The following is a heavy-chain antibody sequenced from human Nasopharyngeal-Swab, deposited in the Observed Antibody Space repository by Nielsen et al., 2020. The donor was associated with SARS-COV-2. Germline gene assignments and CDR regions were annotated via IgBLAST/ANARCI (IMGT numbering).Heavy chain of an antibody. CDR3: ARSAAYCGGDCYSRGYYYYYYMDV. CDR1: GYSFTSYW. J-gene: IGHJ6*03. Sequence: GESLKISYKGSGYSFTSYWISWVRQMPGKGLEWMGRIDPSDSYTNYSPSFQGHVTISADKSISTAYLQWSSLKASDTAMYYCARSAAYCGGDCYSRGYYYYYYMDVWGKGTTVTVSS. V-gene: IGHV5-10-1*01. CDR2: IDPSDSYT. D-gene: IGHD2-21*02.